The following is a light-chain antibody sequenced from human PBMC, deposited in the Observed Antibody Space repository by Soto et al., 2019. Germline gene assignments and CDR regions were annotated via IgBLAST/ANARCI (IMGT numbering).Light chain of an antibody. V-gene: IGLV2-8*01. CDR3: SSYAGSNSVL. CDR2: EVS. Sequence: QSALTQPPSASGSPGQSVTISCTGTSSDVGAYNYVSWYQQHPGEAPKLMIYEVSKRPSGVPYRFSGSKSGNTASLTGSGLQAEDEADYYCSSYAGSNSVLFGGGTKLTVL. J-gene: IGLJ2*01. CDR1: SSDVGAYNY.